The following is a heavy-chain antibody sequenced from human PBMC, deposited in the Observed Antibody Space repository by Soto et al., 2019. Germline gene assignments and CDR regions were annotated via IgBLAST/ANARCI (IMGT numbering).Heavy chain of an antibody. V-gene: IGHV4-39*01. J-gene: IGHJ5*02. Sequence: QLQLQESGPGLVKPSETLSLTCTVSGGSISSSSYYWGWIRQPPGKGLEWIGSIYYSGSTYYNPSAKSRVTISVDTSKNQFSLKLSSVTAADTAVYYCARLDGDIVLMVYARVSSWFDPWGQGTLVTVSS. D-gene: IGHD2-8*01. CDR1: GGSISSSSYY. CDR2: IYYSGST. CDR3: ARLDGDIVLMVYARVSSWFDP.